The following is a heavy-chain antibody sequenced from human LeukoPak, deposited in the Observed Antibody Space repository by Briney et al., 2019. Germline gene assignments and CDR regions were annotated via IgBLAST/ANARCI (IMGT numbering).Heavy chain of an antibody. Sequence: PGGSLRLSCAASGFTFSNYGMHWVRQAPGKGLEWVAVIWYDGSKEYYVDSVKGRFTISRDNAKNSLYLQMNSLRAEDTAVYYCARTQRSGPFDYWGQGTLVTVSS. D-gene: IGHD7-27*01. CDR2: IWYDGSKE. J-gene: IGHJ4*02. V-gene: IGHV3-33*03. CDR1: GFTFSNYG. CDR3: ARTQRSGPFDY.